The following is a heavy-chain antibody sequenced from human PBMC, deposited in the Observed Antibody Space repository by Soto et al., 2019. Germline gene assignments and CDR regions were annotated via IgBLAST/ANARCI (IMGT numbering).Heavy chain of an antibody. CDR1: GGSISSYY. Sequence: PSETLSLTCTVSGGSISSYYWSWIRQPPGKGLVWIGYIYYSGSTNYNPSLKSRVTISVDTSKNQFSLKLSSVTAADTAVYYCARVPIAVAGTFVTRFDPWGQGTLVTVSS. V-gene: IGHV4-59*12. CDR2: IYYSGST. D-gene: IGHD6-19*01. CDR3: ARVPIAVAGTFVTRFDP. J-gene: IGHJ5*02.